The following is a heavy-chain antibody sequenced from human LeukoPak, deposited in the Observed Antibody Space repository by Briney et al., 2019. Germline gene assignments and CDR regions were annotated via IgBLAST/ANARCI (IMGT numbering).Heavy chain of an antibody. CDR3: VKDMDYDSRGYSTGYDY. CDR1: GFTFSSYS. D-gene: IGHD3-22*01. J-gene: IGHJ4*02. V-gene: IGHV3-21*04. CDR2: ISSSSSYI. Sequence: PGGSLRLSCAASGFTFSSYSMNWVRQAPGKGLEWVSSISSSSSYIYYADSVKGRFTISRDNSKNSLYLQMNSLRTEDTALYYCVKDMDYDSRGYSTGYDYWGQGTLVTVSS.